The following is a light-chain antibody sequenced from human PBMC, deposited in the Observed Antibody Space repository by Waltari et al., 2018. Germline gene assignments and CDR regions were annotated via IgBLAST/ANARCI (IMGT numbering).Light chain of an antibody. CDR3: QQYDKWPPGT. V-gene: IGKV3-15*01. CDR1: QTLSTN. CDR2: GAS. J-gene: IGKJ1*01. Sequence: EIVMTQSPVILSVSPGEGANLSCLASQTLSTNVAWYHDKSGQAPRLLIYGASTRATGIPGRFSGSGSGTDCTLTITSLQSEDGGLYYCQQYDKWPPGTFGQGTRVDIK.